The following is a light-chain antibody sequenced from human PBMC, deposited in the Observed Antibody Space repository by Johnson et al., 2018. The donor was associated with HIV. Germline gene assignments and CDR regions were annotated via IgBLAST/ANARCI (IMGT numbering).Light chain of an antibody. CDR3: AAWDDSLNAFYV. CDR1: SSNIGRNT. Sequence: QSVLTQAPSASGTPGQRVTISCSGSSSNIGRNTVNLYQQLPGMAPKLLIYSSDQRPSGVPDRFSGSKSGTSASLAISGLQSEDEADYYCAAWDDSLNAFYVFGPGTRVTVL. J-gene: IGLJ1*01. V-gene: IGLV1-44*01. CDR2: SSD.